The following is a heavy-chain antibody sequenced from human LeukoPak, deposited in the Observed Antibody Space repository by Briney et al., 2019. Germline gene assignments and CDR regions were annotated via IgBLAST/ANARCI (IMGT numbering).Heavy chain of an antibody. CDR2: IYYSGST. D-gene: IGHD3-10*01. V-gene: IGHV4-61*01. CDR3: AREGFRRFSYYGSGSYYNLMGIDY. CDR1: GGSVSSGSYY. J-gene: IGHJ4*02. Sequence: SETLSLTCTVSGGSVSSGSYYWSWIRQPPGKGLEWIGYIYYSGSTNYNPSLKSRVTISVDTSKNQFSLKLSSVTAADTAVYCCAREGFRRFSYYGSGSYYNLMGIDYWGQGALVTVSS.